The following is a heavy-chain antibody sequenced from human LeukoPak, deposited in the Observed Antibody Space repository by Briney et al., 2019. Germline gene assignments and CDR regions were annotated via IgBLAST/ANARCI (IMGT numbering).Heavy chain of an antibody. CDR3: TRDRGQWLVDY. V-gene: IGHV4-39*07. D-gene: IGHD6-19*01. Sequence: SETLSLTCTVSGGSIRTSGYYWGWIRKPPGKGLEYFATIDSRGNAHYNPSLQSRVTISADMSKNQISLKLSSVTAADTAVYYCTRDRGQWLVDYWGQGTLVTVSS. J-gene: IGHJ4*02. CDR2: IDSRGNA. CDR1: GGSIRTSGYY.